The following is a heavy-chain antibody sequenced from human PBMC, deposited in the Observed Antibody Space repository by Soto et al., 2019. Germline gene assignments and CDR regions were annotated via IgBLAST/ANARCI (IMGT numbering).Heavy chain of an antibody. D-gene: IGHD6-6*01. CDR1: GYTFTSYG. CDR3: ARDEGSSSLWFDP. CDR2: ISAYNGNT. V-gene: IGHV1-18*01. J-gene: IGHJ5*02. Sequence: ASLTVSCKASGYTFTSYGISWVRQAPGRGFAWMGWISAYNGNTNYAQKLQGRVTMTTDTSTSTAYMELRSLRYDDTSVYDCARDEGSSSLWFDPWGQRTLVTVSS.